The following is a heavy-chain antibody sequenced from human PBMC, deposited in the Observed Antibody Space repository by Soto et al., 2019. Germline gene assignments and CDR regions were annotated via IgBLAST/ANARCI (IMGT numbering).Heavy chain of an antibody. CDR2: INHSGST. CDR1: GGSFSGYY. J-gene: IGHJ5*02. CDR3: ARGIAAAGNNWFDP. V-gene: IGHV4-34*01. Sequence: SETLSLTCAVYGGSFSGYYWSWIRQPPGKGLEWIGEINHSGSTNYNPSLKSRVTISVDTSKNQFSLKLSSVTAADTAVYYCARGIAAAGNNWFDPWGQGTLVTVSS. D-gene: IGHD6-13*01.